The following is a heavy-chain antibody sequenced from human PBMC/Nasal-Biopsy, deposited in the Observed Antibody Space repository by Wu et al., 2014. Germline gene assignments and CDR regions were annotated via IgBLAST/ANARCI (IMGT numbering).Heavy chain of an antibody. J-gene: IGHJ6*02. CDR3: ARDSGVGIYSDFVHTGMDV. D-gene: IGHD1-26*01. Sequence: LSLTCTVSGGYISAFYWSWIRQSPGKGLEWIGYIYYSGNTHYNPSLKSRVTISIDTSKTQFSLKLTSVTAADSAVYYCARDSGVGIYSDFVHTGMDVWGPGTTVTVSS. V-gene: IGHV4-59*01. CDR2: IYYSGNT. CDR1: GGYISAFY.